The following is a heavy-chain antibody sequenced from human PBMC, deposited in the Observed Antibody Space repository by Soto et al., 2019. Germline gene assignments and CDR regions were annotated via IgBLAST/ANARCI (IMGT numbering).Heavy chain of an antibody. Sequence: WTWIRQPPGKGLEWMGYVYYSGFTNYNPSLESRVTMSVDTSKRQYSLKLTSVTPADTAVYYCARGRVGRYGYSFDFWGQGALVTVSS. D-gene: IGHD4-4*01. V-gene: IGHV4-59*01. CDR2: VYYSGFT. CDR3: ARGRVGRYGYSFDF. J-gene: IGHJ4*02.